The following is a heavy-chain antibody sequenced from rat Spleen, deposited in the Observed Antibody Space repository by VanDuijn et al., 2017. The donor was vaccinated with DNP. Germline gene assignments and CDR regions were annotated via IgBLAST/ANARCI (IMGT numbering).Heavy chain of an antibody. Sequence: EVHLVESGGDLVQPGKSLKLSCVASGFSFSDYYMAWVRQAPKKGLELVTYISFEGSSTYFGDSVKGRFTISRDNAKSTLYLQMNGLRSEDTATYFCARGNYPGINTFDYWGQGVMVTVSS. J-gene: IGHJ2*01. CDR1: GFSFSDYY. CDR3: ARGNYPGINTFDY. V-gene: IGHV5-22*01. CDR2: ISFEGSST. D-gene: IGHD1-4*01.